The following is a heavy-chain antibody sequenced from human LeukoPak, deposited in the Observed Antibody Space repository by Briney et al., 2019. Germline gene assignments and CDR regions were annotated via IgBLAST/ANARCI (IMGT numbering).Heavy chain of an antibody. CDR3: ARIGYSSSSLDY. J-gene: IGHJ4*02. V-gene: IGHV3-7*01. CDR1: GFTFSNYW. CDR2: IKQDGSQK. Sequence: GGSLRLSCAASGFTFSNYWMTWVRQAPGKGMEWVANIKQDGSQKYYVDSVKGRFTVSRDNAKISVYLQMNSLRAEDTAVYYCARIGYSSSSLDYWGQGTLVTVSS. D-gene: IGHD6-6*01.